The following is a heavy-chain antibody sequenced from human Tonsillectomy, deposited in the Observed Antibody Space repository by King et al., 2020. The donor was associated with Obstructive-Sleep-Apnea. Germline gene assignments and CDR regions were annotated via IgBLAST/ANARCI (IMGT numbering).Heavy chain of an antibody. V-gene: IGHV3-30-3*01. Sequence: VQLVESGGGVVQPGRSLRLSCSASGFTFSNYTMHWVRQAPGKGREWGAVLSYEGSTKYYSDSVKGRFTTSSDNSENTLYLQMNSLRTEDTAVYYCARDRCSSTSCLRPFDYWGQGTLVTVSS. CDR1: GFTFSNYT. J-gene: IGHJ4*02. CDR3: ARDRCSSTSCLRPFDY. CDR2: LSYEGSTK. D-gene: IGHD2-2*01.